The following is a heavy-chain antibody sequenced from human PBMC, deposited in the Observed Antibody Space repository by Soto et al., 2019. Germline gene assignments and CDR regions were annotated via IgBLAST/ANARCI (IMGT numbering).Heavy chain of an antibody. CDR3: ARESSIFGVVPVAFDI. D-gene: IGHD3-3*01. V-gene: IGHV6-1*01. CDR1: GDSVSSNSAA. J-gene: IGHJ3*02. Sequence: SQTLSLTCAISGDSVSSNSAAWNWIRQSPSRGLEWLGRTYYRSKWYNDYAVSVKSRITINPDTSKNQFSLQLNSVTPEDTAVYYCARESSIFGVVPVAFDIWGQGTMLTVSS. CDR2: TYYRSKWYN.